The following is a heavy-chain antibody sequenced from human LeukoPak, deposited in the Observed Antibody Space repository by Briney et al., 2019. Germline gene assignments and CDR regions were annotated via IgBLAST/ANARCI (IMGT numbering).Heavy chain of an antibody. V-gene: IGHV4-4*07. D-gene: IGHD5/OR15-5a*01. CDR1: GDSFTSYY. CDR3: AKSVAKAPNYFYGMDV. Sequence: KSSETLSLTCTVSGDSFTSYYWSWIRQTAGEGLEWIGRITSSGRTNYNPSFKGRVSMSIDTSKNQFSLGLSTVTAAETAVYYCAKSVAKAPNYFYGMDVWGQGTSVTVSS. CDR2: ITSSGRT. J-gene: IGHJ6*02.